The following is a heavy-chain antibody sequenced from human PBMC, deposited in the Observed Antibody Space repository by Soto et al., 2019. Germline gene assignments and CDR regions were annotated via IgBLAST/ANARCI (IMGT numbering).Heavy chain of an antibody. CDR3: TTDWFSDYGDYGDAFDI. Sequence: PXESLSLSCAASGFTFSNAGMSWVRQAPGKGLEWVGRIKSKTDGGTTDYAAPVKGRFTISRDDSKNTLYLQMNSLKTEDTAVYYCTTDWFSDYGDYGDAFDIWGQGTMVTVSS. V-gene: IGHV3-15*01. CDR2: IKSKTDGGTT. J-gene: IGHJ3*02. D-gene: IGHD4-17*01. CDR1: GFTFSNAG.